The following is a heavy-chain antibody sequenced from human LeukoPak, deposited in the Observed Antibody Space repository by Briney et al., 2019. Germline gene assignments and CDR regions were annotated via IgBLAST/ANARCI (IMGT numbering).Heavy chain of an antibody. Sequence: ASVKVSCKASGYTFTGYYMHWVRQAPEQGLEWMGWINPNSGGTNYAQKFQGRVTMTRDTSISTAYMELSRLRSDDTAVYYCARARIAAAGKNWFDPWGQGTLVTVSS. CDR1: GYTFTGYY. V-gene: IGHV1-2*02. CDR3: ARARIAAAGKNWFDP. J-gene: IGHJ5*02. CDR2: INPNSGGT. D-gene: IGHD6-13*01.